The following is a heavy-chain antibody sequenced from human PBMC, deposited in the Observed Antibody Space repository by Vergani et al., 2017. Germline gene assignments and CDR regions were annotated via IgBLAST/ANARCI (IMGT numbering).Heavy chain of an antibody. CDR2: INPSGGST. Sequence: QVQLVQSGAEVKKPGASVKVSCKASGYTFTSYYMHWVRQAPGQGLEWMGIINPSGGSTSYAQKFQGRVTMTRDTSTSTVYMELSSLRSEDTAVYYCARDQRFGPGLYDSRNAAFDIWGQGTMVTVSS. J-gene: IGHJ3*02. CDR3: ARDQRFGPGLYDSRNAAFDI. CDR1: GYTFTSYY. D-gene: IGHD3-22*01. V-gene: IGHV1-46*01.